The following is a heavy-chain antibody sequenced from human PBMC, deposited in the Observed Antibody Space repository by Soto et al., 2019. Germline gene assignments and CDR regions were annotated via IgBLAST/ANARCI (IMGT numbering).Heavy chain of an antibody. D-gene: IGHD3-10*01. Sequence: PGGSLRLSCAASGFTFSGYGLNWVRQAPGKGLEWVSYIGGSDGAIYYADSVKGRFTISRDNVKNSLYLHMNSLRDADTAIYYWARAAFSGYDYWGQGTLVTVSS. CDR2: IGGSDGAI. CDR1: GFTFSGYG. V-gene: IGHV3-48*02. CDR3: ARAAFSGYDY. J-gene: IGHJ4*02.